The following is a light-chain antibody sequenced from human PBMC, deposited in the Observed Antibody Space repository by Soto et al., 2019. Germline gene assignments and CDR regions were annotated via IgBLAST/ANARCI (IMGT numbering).Light chain of an antibody. CDR2: GAS. V-gene: IGKV3D-15*01. J-gene: IGKJ1*01. Sequence: ELVMTQSPATLSVSPGERATLSCRASESISNNLAEYQQKPGQAPRLIIYGASTRATSIPARFSRSASGTEFTLTVSNLQSEDFAVYQRLQNNDWPWTFSQETKVQIK. CDR3: LQNNDWPWT. CDR1: ESISNN.